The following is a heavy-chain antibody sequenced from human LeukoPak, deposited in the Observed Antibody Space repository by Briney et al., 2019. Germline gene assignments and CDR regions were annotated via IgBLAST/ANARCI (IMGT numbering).Heavy chain of an antibody. Sequence: PGGSLRLSCAASGFTFSSYSMNWVRQAPGKGLEWVSYISSSSSTIYYADSVKGRFTISRDNGKNSLYLQMNSLRAEDTAVYYCASQLGDASDIWGQGTMVTVPS. D-gene: IGHD6-13*01. CDR2: ISSSSSTI. CDR1: GFTFSSYS. V-gene: IGHV3-48*01. J-gene: IGHJ3*02. CDR3: ASQLGDASDI.